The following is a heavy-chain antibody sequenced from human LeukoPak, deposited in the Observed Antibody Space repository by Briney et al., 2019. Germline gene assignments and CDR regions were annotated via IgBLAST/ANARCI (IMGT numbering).Heavy chain of an antibody. CDR1: GFTFSDYY. V-gene: IGHV3-11*04. CDR3: ARDRRYFDWSYYYYYMDV. D-gene: IGHD3-9*01. Sequence: GGSLRLSCAASGFTFSDYYMSWIRQAPGKGLEWVSYISSSGSTIYYADSVKGRFTISRDNAKNSLYLQMNSLRAEDTAVYYCARDRRYFDWSYYYYYMDVWGKGTTVTVSS. CDR2: ISSSGSTI. J-gene: IGHJ6*03.